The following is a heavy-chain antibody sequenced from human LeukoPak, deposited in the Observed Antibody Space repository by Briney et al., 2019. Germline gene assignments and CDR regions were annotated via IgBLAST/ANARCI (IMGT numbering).Heavy chain of an antibody. CDR1: GYTFTSYD. J-gene: IGHJ6*03. D-gene: IGHD6-6*01. Sequence: ASVKVSCKASGYTFTSYDINWVRQATGQGLEWMGWMNPNSGNTGYAQKFQGRVTMTRNTSISTAYMELSSLRSEDTAVYYCARGSRIAARPSYYYCMDVWGKGTTVTVSS. CDR2: MNPNSGNT. CDR3: ARGSRIAARPSYYYCMDV. V-gene: IGHV1-8*01.